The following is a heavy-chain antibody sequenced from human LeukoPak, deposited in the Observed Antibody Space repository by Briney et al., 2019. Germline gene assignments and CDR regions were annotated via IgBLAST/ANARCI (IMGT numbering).Heavy chain of an antibody. CDR3: AKVSSDSSGYSGLLYYFDY. CDR2: ISSSGSTI. J-gene: IGHJ4*02. Sequence: PGGSLRLSCAASGFTFSSYEMNWVRQAPGKGLEWVSYISSSGSTIYYADSVKGRFTISRDNSKNTLYLQMNSLRAEDTAVYYCAKVSSDSSGYSGLLYYFDYWGQGTLVTVSS. D-gene: IGHD3-22*01. CDR1: GFTFSSYE. V-gene: IGHV3-48*03.